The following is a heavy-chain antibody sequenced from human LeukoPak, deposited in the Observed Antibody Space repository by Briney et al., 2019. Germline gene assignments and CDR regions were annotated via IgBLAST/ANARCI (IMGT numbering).Heavy chain of an antibody. V-gene: IGHV3-7*04. J-gene: IGHJ1*01. CDR3: ARDPQTNSWPEYFLH. CDR2: IKQDGSGK. CDR1: GFTFSNYW. D-gene: IGHD6-13*01. Sequence: GGSLRLSCATSGFTFSNYWMNWVRQAPGKGLEWVANIKQDGSGKYYVDSVKGRFTISRDNAKNSLFLQMNGLRADDTAVYYCARDPQTNSWPEYFLHWGQGTLVTVSS.